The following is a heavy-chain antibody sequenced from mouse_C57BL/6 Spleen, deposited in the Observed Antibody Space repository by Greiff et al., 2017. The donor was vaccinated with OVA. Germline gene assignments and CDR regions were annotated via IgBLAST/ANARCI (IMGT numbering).Heavy chain of an antibody. J-gene: IGHJ4*01. V-gene: IGHV1-7*01. CDR2: INPSSGYT. D-gene: IGHD2-3*01. Sequence: QVQLQQSGAELAKPGASVKLSCKASGYTFTSYWMHWVKQRPGQGLEWIGYINPSSGYTKYNQKFKDKATLTADKSSSTAYMQLSSLTYEDSAVYYCAKVYDGYYDGYYAMGDWGQGTSVTVAS. CDR3: AKVYDGYYDGYYAMGD. CDR1: GYTFTSYW.